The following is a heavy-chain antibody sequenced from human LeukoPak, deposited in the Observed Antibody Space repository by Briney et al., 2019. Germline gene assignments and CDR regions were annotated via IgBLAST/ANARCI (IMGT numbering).Heavy chain of an antibody. V-gene: IGHV3-11*04. CDR3: AREPPVEYGGNSGDVDY. D-gene: IGHD4-23*01. Sequence: PGGSLRLSCAASGFTFSDYYMSWIRQAPGKGLEWVSYISSSGSTIYYADSVKGRFTISRDNAKKSLYLQMNSLRAEDTAVYYCAREPPVEYGGNSGDVDYWGQGTLVTVSS. J-gene: IGHJ4*02. CDR2: ISSSGSTI. CDR1: GFTFSDYY.